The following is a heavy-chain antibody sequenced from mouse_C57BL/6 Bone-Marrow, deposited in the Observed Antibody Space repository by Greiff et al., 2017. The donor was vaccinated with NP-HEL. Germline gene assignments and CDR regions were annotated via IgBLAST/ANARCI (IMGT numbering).Heavy chain of an antibody. D-gene: IGHD2-4*01. Sequence: EVQLQQSGAELVRPGASVKLSCTASGFNIKDYYMHWVKQRPEQGLEWIGRIDPEDGDTEYAPKFQGKPTMTADTSSNTAYLQLSSLTSEDTAVYYCTTCLYYDYDGVDYWGQGTTLTVSS. CDR2: IDPEDGDT. V-gene: IGHV14-1*01. CDR1: GFNIKDYY. CDR3: TTCLYYDYDGVDY. J-gene: IGHJ2*01.